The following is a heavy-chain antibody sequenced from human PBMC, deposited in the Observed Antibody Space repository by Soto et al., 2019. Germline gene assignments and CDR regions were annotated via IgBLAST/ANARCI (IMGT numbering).Heavy chain of an antibody. CDR3: ARDARNRGVSGYYYYGMDV. J-gene: IGHJ6*02. CDR2: IWYDGSNK. D-gene: IGHD3-10*01. Sequence: GGSLRLSCAASGFTFSSYGMHWVRQAPGKGLEWVAVIWYDGSNKYYADSMKGRFTIYRDNSKNTLYLQMNSLRAEDTAVYYCARDARNRGVSGYYYYGMDVWGQGTTVTVSS. V-gene: IGHV3-33*01. CDR1: GFTFSSYG.